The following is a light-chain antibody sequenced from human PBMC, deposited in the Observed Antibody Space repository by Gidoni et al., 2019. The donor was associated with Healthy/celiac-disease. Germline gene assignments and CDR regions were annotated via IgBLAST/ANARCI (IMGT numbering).Light chain of an antibody. Sequence: EINKPTAPSSLSASVGDRVTITCRASQSISSYLNWYQQKPGKAPKLLIYAASSLQSGVPSRFSGSGSGTEFTLTISSLQPEDFATYYCQQSYSTPRTFGPGTKVDIK. J-gene: IGKJ3*01. CDR3: QQSYSTPRT. V-gene: IGKV1-39*01. CDR1: QSISSY. CDR2: AAS.